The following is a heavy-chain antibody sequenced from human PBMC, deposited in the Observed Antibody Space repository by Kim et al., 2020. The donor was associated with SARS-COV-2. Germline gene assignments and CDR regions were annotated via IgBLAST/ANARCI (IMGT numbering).Heavy chain of an antibody. V-gene: IGHV3-48*02. Sequence: GGSLRLSCAASGFTFSSYSMNWVRQAPGKGLEWVSYISSSSSTIYYADSVKGRFTISRDNAKNSLYLQMNSLRDEDTAVYYCARSTYDFWSGYYTYLRADYYYGMDVWGQGTTVTVSS. CDR2: ISSSSSTI. CDR3: ARSTYDFWSGYYTYLRADYYYGMDV. J-gene: IGHJ6*02. CDR1: GFTFSSYS. D-gene: IGHD3-3*01.